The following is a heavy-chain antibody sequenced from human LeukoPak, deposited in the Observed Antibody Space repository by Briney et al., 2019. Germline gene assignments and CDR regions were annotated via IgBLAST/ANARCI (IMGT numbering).Heavy chain of an antibody. J-gene: IGHJ4*02. V-gene: IGHV4-34*01. CDR1: GFTFSSYW. Sequence: GSLRLSCAASGFTFSSYWMSWIRQPPGKGLEWIGEINHSGSTNYNPSLKSRVTISVDTSKNQFSLKLSSVTAADTAVYYCASDSSGYYETGKIDYWGQGTLVTVSS. D-gene: IGHD3-22*01. CDR2: INHSGST. CDR3: ASDSSGYYETGKIDY.